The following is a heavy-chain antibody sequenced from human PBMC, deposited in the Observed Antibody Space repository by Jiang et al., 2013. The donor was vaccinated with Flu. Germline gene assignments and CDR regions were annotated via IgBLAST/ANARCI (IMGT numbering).Heavy chain of an antibody. CDR1: GGTFSSYA. Sequence: GSSVKVSCKASGGTFSSYAISWVRQAPGQGLEWMGRIIPVLDIAKYTEKLQGRLTITADRSSTTVYMELSSLTSEDTAVYYCARSSPPVAIGYFESWGQGSLVTVSS. J-gene: IGHJ4*02. CDR3: ARSSPPVAIGYFES. D-gene: IGHD2-2*01. CDR2: IIPVLDIA. V-gene: IGHV1-69*04.